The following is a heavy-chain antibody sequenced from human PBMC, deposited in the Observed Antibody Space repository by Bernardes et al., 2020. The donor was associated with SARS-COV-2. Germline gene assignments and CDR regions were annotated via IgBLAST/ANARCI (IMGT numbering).Heavy chain of an antibody. CDR1: GSTVSDYW. V-gene: IGHV5-51*01. D-gene: IGHD7-27*01. CDR3: ARLGTLGVPGERTNYGMDV. Sequence: GGCLKSSCHASGSTVSDYWIAWVRPIPGKGLERLGIIYPGDSDTRYSPSFQGQVTISADKSISTAYVNWSRLKASDTAMYYCARLGTLGVPGERTNYGMDVWGQGTTVTVSS. J-gene: IGHJ6*02. CDR2: IYPGDSDT.